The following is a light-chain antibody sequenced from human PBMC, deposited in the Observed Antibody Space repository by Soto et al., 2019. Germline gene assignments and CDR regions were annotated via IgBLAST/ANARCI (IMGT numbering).Light chain of an antibody. J-gene: IGKJ1*01. CDR3: QQYGSSPWT. CDR2: GAL. CDR1: QSVSSSY. V-gene: IGKV3-20*01. Sequence: EIVLTQSPGTLSLSPGERATLSCRASQSVSSSYLAWYQQKPGQAPRLLIYGALSRATGIPDRFSGSGSGTDFTLTSSRLEPEDFAVYYCQQYGSSPWTFGQGTKVEIK.